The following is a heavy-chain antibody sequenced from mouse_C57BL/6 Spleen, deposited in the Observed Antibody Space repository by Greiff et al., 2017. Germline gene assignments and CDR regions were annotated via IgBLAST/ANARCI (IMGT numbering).Heavy chain of an antibody. V-gene: IGHV1-18*01. CDR2: INPNNGGT. D-gene: IGHD6-1*01. Sequence: VQLQQSGPELVKPGASVKIPCKASGYTFTDYNMDWVKQSHGKSLEWIGDINPNNGGTIYNQKFKGKATLTVDKSSSTAYMELRSLTSEDTAVYYCATGSPSFAYWGQGTLVTVSA. CDR1: GYTFTDYN. CDR3: ATGSPSFAY. J-gene: IGHJ3*01.